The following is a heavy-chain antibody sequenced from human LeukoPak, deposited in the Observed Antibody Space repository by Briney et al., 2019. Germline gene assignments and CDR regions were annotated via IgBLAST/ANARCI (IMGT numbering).Heavy chain of an antibody. D-gene: IGHD3-22*01. V-gene: IGHV4-38-2*02. J-gene: IGHJ3*02. Sequence: SETLSLTCTVSGYSISSGYYWGWIRQPPGKGLEWIGSIYHSGSTYYNPSLKSRVTISVDTSKNQFSLKLSSVTAADTAVYYCAREAYYYDSSGYWDAFDIWGQGTMVTVSS. CDR1: GYSISSGYY. CDR2: IYHSGST. CDR3: AREAYYYDSSGYWDAFDI.